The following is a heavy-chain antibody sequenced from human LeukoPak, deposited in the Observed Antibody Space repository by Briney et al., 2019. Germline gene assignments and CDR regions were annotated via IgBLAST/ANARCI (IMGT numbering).Heavy chain of an antibody. J-gene: IGHJ2*01. CDR1: GGSISSYY. CDR2: IYYSGST. V-gene: IGHV4-59*08. D-gene: IGHD1-1*01. CDR3: ARAVGVGRGTYFDL. Sequence: PSETLSLTCTVSGGSISSYYWNWIRQPPGKGLEWIGYIYYSGSTNYNPSLKSRVTISVDTSKNQFSLKLSSVTAADTALYYCARAVGVGRGTYFDLWGRGTLVTVSS.